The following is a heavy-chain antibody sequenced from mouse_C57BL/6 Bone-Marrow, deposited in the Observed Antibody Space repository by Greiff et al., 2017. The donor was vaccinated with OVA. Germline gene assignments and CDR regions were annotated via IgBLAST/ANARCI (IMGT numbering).Heavy chain of an antibody. V-gene: IGHV1-52*01. J-gene: IGHJ2*01. CDR3: ARRCNYVHYFDY. CDR2: IDPSDSET. Sequence: QVQLQQPGAELVRPGSSVKLSCKASGYTFTSYWMHWVKQRPIQGLEWIGNIDPSDSETHYNQKFKDKATLTVDKSSSTAYMQLSSLTSEDSAVYYCARRCNYVHYFDYWGQGTTLTVSS. D-gene: IGHD2-1*01. CDR1: GYTFTSYW.